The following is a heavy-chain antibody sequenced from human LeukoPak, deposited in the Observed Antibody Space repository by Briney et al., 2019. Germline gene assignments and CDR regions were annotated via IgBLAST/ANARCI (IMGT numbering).Heavy chain of an antibody. CDR3: AHTPSYGYNKPYWFDP. J-gene: IGHJ5*02. Sequence: KESGPTLVKPTQTLTLTCTLSGFSLTASGVGVGWVRQPPGKALEWLALIYWDDDERYSPSLKSRLTTTKDTSKNQVVLTMTNMDPVDTATYYCAHTPSYGYNKPYWFDPWGQGTLVTVSS. CDR2: IYWDDDE. CDR1: GFSLTASGVG. V-gene: IGHV2-5*02. D-gene: IGHD5-24*01.